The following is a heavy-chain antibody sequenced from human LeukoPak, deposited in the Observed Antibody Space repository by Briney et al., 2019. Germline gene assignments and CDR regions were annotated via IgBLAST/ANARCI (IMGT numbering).Heavy chain of an antibody. CDR2: IYYSGST. V-gene: IGHV4-59*01. CDR3: ARGFRSLWFGELLSAFVI. J-gene: IGHJ3*02. Sequence: SETLSLTCTVSGGSISSYYWSWIRQPPGKGLEWIGYIYYSGSTNYNPSLKSRVTISVDTSKNQFSLKLSSVTAADTAVYYCARGFRSLWFGELLSAFVIWGQGTMVTVSS. CDR1: GGSISSYY. D-gene: IGHD3-10*01.